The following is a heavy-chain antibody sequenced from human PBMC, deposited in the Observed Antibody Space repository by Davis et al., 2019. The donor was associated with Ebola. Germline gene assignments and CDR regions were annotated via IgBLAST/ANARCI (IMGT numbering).Heavy chain of an antibody. J-gene: IGHJ5*02. CDR2: IYHSGST. CDR3: ARLGYCSGGSCYSSLDGLDP. D-gene: IGHD2-15*01. CDR1: GGSISRSNW. V-gene: IGHV4-4*02. Sequence: MPSETLSLTCAVPGGSISRSNWWSWVRQPPGKGLEWIGEIYHSGSTNYNPSLKSRVTISVDKSKNQFSLKLSSVTAADTAVYYCARLGYCSGGSCYSSLDGLDPWGQGTLVTVSS.